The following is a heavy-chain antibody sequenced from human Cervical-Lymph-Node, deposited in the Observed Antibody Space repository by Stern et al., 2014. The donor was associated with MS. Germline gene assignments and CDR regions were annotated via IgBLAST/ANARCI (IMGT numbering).Heavy chain of an antibody. CDR3: AHTPLGEVVPVPPVV. V-gene: IGHV2-5*01. CDR1: GFSLSTSGVG. CDR2: IYWNDDK. J-gene: IGHJ4*02. D-gene: IGHD2-2*01. Sequence: QITLQESGPTLVKPTQTLTLTCTFSGFSLSTSGVGVGWIRQPPGKALEWLALIYWNDDKRYSPSLKSRLTITKDTSKNQVVLTMTNMDPVDTATYYCAHTPLGEVVPVPPVVWGQGTLVTVSS.